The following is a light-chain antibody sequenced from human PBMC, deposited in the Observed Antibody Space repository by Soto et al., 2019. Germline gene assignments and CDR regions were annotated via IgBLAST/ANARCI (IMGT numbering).Light chain of an antibody. V-gene: IGKV3-20*01. Sequence: EIVLTQSPGXLSLSPGEXATXXXRASXTXXXTFLTWYQHKPGQAPRLLIYGTFNRATGIPDRFIGGGSETDFTLTISRLEPEDFAVYYCQQFGGSRLTFGGGTKVEI. CDR1: XTXXXTF. CDR3: QQFGGSRLT. J-gene: IGKJ4*01. CDR2: GTF.